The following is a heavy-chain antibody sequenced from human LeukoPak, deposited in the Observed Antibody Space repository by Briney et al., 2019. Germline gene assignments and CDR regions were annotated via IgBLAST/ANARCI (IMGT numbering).Heavy chain of an antibody. V-gene: IGHV3-53*01. CDR1: GFTVSSNY. D-gene: IGHD6-19*01. CDR3: ARDSISGAVAGYYFDY. J-gene: IGHJ4*02. Sequence: GGSLRLSCAASGFTVSSNYMSWVRQAPGKGLEWVSVIYSGGSTYYADSVKRRFTISRDNSKNTLYLQMNSLRAEDTAVYYCARDSISGAVAGYYFDYWGQGTLVTVSS. CDR2: IYSGGST.